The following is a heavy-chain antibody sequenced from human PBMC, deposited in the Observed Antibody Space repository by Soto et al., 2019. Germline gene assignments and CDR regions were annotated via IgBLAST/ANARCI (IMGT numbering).Heavy chain of an antibody. CDR1: GFAFSTYA. Sequence: EVHLLESGGGLVQPGESLRLSCTASGFAFSTYAISWVRQAPGKGLELVSSISTTGASTFYVESVKGRLTISKDSSKYTLYLQINSLRAEDTAVYYCAKDLSGYGYGYSDYWGQGTLVTFSS. CDR2: ISTTGAST. CDR3: AKDLSGYGYGYSDY. J-gene: IGHJ4*02. D-gene: IGHD5-18*01. V-gene: IGHV3-23*02.